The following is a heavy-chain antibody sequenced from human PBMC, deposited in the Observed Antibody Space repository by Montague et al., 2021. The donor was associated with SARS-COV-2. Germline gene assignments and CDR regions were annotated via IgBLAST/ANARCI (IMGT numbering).Heavy chain of an antibody. D-gene: IGHD4-17*01. CDR3: ARLYGSSFDY. J-gene: IGHJ4*02. CDR2: IYDSGNV. V-gene: IGHV4-59*08. CDR1: GGSIRNYY. Sequence: SETLSLTCAVSGGSIRNYYWSWIRQPPGRGLEWIAYIYDSGNVDYNPSLKSRVTILVDTSNDQFSLKMNSVTAADTAVYFCARLYGSSFDYWGQGTLVTVSS.